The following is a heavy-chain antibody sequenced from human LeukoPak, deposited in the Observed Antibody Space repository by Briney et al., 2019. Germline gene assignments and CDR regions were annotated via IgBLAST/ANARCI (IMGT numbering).Heavy chain of an antibody. CDR1: GFTFSSYS. CDR2: ISSSSSYI. Sequence: GGSLRLSCAASGFTFSSYSMNWVRQAPGKGLEWVSSISSSSSYIYYADSVKGRSTISRDNAKNSLYLQMNSLRAEDTAVYYCVLGRSRSFDYWGQGTLVTVSS. D-gene: IGHD6-13*01. J-gene: IGHJ4*02. CDR3: VLGRSRSFDY. V-gene: IGHV3-21*01.